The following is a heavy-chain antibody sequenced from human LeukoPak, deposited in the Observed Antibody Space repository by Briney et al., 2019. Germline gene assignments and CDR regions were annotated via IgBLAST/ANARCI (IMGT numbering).Heavy chain of an antibody. Sequence: SETLSLTCTVSGASISSSSYYWGWIRQSPGKGLEWIGSTHYSGSTYYNPSLKSRVTISVDTSKNQFSLKLSSVPAADTAVYYCARGGVKDDWLGLYYYYMDVWGKGTTVTVSS. V-gene: IGHV4-39*07. J-gene: IGHJ6*03. CDR1: GASISSSSYY. CDR3: ARGGVKDDWLGLYYYYMDV. D-gene: IGHD3-9*01. CDR2: THYSGST.